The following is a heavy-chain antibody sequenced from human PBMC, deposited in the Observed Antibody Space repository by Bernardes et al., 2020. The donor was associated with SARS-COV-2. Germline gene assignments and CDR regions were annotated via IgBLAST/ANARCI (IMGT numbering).Heavy chain of an antibody. Sequence: SETLSLTCNVSGGSINSYFWSWVRQPAGKGLEWIGRIYSSGSTNYNPSLKGRVAMSADMSKNQFSLKVTPVTAADTAVYYCATEGSYYDSSGYYYWYFNFWGRGTLVTVSS. CDR1: GGSINSYF. CDR2: IYSSGST. CDR3: ATEGSYYDSSGYYYWYFNF. V-gene: IGHV4-4*07. J-gene: IGHJ2*01. D-gene: IGHD3-22*01.